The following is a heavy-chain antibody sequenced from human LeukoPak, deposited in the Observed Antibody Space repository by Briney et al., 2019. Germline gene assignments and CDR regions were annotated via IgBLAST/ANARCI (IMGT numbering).Heavy chain of an antibody. V-gene: IGHV1-18*01. D-gene: IGHD1-26*01. Sequence: ASVKVSCKASGYTFASYGISWVRQAPGQGLEWMGWISAYNGNTNYAQKLQGRVTMTTDTSTSTAYMELRSLRSDDTAVYYCARDNPRYSGSYSMDNWFDPWGQGTLVTVSS. CDR1: GYTFASYG. CDR2: ISAYNGNT. J-gene: IGHJ5*02. CDR3: ARDNPRYSGSYSMDNWFDP.